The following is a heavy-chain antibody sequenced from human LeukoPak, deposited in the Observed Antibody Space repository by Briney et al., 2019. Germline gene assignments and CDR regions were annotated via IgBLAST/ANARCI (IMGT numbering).Heavy chain of an antibody. CDR2: ISAYNGDT. V-gene: IGHV1-18*01. Sequence: ASVKVSCKASGYTFSSFGISWVRQAPGQGLEWMGWISAYNGDTNYAQKFQGRVTMTTDTSTSTAYMELRSLRSDDAAVYYCVRDLRIRGVIFFDHWGQGTLVTVSS. CDR3: VRDLRIRGVIFFDH. J-gene: IGHJ4*02. D-gene: IGHD3-10*01. CDR1: GYTFSSFG.